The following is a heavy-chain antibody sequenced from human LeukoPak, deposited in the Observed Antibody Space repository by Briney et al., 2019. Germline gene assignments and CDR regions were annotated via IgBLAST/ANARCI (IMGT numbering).Heavy chain of an antibody. Sequence: GPLRLSCAASGFTFSDYYMSWIRQAPGKGLEWVSYISSRSSYTKYADSVKGRLTISRDNAKNSLYPQMNSLRAEDTAVYYCARVLSSSWGAYYYYGMDVWGQGTTVTVSS. D-gene: IGHD6-13*01. J-gene: IGHJ6*02. CDR1: GFTFSDYY. V-gene: IGHV3-11*06. CDR3: ARVLSSSWGAYYYYGMDV. CDR2: ISSRSSYT.